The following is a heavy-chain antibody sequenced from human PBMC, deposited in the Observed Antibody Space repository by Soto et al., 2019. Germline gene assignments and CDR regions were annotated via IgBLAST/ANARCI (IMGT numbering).Heavy chain of an antibody. CDR3: ASLVGPPPDAFDI. D-gene: IGHD2-15*01. CDR1: GVTFINYS. Sequence: GGSLRHPCGASGVTFINYSRNWVSQAPGKGLEWVSSISSSSSYIYYADSVKGRFTISRDNAKNSLYLQMNSLRAEDTAVYYCASLVGPPPDAFDIWGQGTMVTVSS. V-gene: IGHV3-21*01. CDR2: ISSSSSYI. J-gene: IGHJ3*02.